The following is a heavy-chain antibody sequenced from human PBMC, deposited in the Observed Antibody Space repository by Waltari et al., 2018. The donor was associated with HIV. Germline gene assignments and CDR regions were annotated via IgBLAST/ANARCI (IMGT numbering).Heavy chain of an antibody. CDR3: ARLPYSGSYYFDY. D-gene: IGHD1-26*01. V-gene: IGHV4-61*02. J-gene: IGHJ4*02. CDR1: GGSISSGSSY. CDR2: IYTSGSN. Sequence: QVQLQESGPGLVKPSQTLSLTCTVSGGSISSGSSYWSWIRQHAGKGLEWIWRIYTSGSNIFNPSLKSRVTISVDTSKIQCSLKLSSVTAADTAVYYCARLPYSGSYYFDYWGQGTLVTVSS.